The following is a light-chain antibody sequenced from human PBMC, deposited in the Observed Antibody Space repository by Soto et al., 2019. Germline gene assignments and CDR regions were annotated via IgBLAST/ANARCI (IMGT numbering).Light chain of an antibody. CDR3: QQYNSYS. V-gene: IGKV1-5*03. CDR1: QSISSW. Sequence: DIQMTQSPSTLSASVGDRVTITCRASQSISSWLAWYQQKPGKAPKLLIYKAYSLESGVPSRFSGSGSGTEFTLTISSLQPDDFATYYCQQYNSYSFGQGTKVEIK. J-gene: IGKJ1*01. CDR2: KAY.